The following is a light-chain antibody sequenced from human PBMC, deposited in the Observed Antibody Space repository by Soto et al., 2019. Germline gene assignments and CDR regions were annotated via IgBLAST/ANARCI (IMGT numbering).Light chain of an antibody. CDR1: SANIGTNY. CDR3: ASWDGSLNGRVV. J-gene: IGLJ1*01. V-gene: IGLV1-47*02. CDR2: SNN. Sequence: QSVLTQPPSASGTPGQGVTISCSGVSANIGTNYVNWCQQLPGTAPKLLIHSNNQRPAGVPDRFSGSKSGTSASLAISGLRSEDEAEYFCASWDGSLNGRVVFGSGPKVTVL.